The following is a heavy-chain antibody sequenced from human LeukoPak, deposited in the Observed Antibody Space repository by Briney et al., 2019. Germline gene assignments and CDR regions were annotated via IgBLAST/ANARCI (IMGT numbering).Heavy chain of an antibody. J-gene: IGHJ4*02. CDR1: GGSISSYY. Sequence: SETLSLTGTVSGGSISSYYWSWIRQPPGKGLEWIGYIYYSGSTNYNPSLKSRVTISVDTSKNQFSLKLSSVTAADTAVYYCARDLGITVVRGVMDYWGQGTLVTVSS. V-gene: IGHV4-59*12. CDR2: IYYSGST. CDR3: ARDLGITVVRGVMDY. D-gene: IGHD3-10*01.